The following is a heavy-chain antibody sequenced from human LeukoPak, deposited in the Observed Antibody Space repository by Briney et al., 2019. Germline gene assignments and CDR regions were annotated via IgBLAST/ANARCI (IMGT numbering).Heavy chain of an antibody. V-gene: IGHV3-23*01. Sequence: GGSLRLSCAASGFTLSSYAMTWVRQAPGRGLEWVSSVDGGGGGTYYADSVKGRFTISGDNSKDTLYLQMNGLRAEDTAVYFCAKQSAGSAAWYSLHYDFWGQGTLVTVSS. CDR2: VDGGGGGT. CDR3: AKQSAGSAAWYSLHYDF. CDR1: GFTLSSYA. D-gene: IGHD6-13*01. J-gene: IGHJ4*02.